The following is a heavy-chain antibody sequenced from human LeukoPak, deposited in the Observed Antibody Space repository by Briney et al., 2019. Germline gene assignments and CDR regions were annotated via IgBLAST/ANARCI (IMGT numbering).Heavy chain of an antibody. CDR1: DGSITDYY. D-gene: IGHD3-10*01. V-gene: IGHV4-59*01. Sequence: SETLSLTCTVSDGSITDYYWSWVRQPPEKGLEWIGYVYHTGTTYYSPSLKSRVTISLDRSKNQFSLSLNSVTAADTAVYYCARSVLWFGDLGYWGQGILVTVSS. J-gene: IGHJ4*02. CDR3: ARSVLWFGDLGY. CDR2: VYHTGTT.